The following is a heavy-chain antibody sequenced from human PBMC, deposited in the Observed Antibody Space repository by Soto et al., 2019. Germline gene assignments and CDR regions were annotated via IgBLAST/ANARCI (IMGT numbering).Heavy chain of an antibody. Sequence: QVQLVQSGAEVKKPGASVKVSCKASGYTFTSYGISWVRQAPGQGLEWMGWISAYNGNTNYAQKLQGRVTMTTDTSTSTAYMELRSLRSDDTAVYYCARDTIVLVPAAIRYYYYGMDVWGQGTTVTVSS. CDR2: ISAYNGNT. CDR3: ARDTIVLVPAAIRYYYYGMDV. V-gene: IGHV1-18*01. D-gene: IGHD2-2*01. J-gene: IGHJ6*02. CDR1: GYTFTSYG.